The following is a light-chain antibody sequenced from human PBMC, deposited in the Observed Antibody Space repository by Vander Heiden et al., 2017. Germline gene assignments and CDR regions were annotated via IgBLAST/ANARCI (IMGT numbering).Light chain of an antibody. CDR3: SSHAGSSAV. J-gene: IGLJ3*02. CDR2: DVT. Sequence: SALTQPPSASGSPGQSVTTSCTGTSSDVGAYNYVSWYQQHPGKAPTLIIYDVTKRPSGVPDRFSGSKSGNTAFLTVSGLQAEDEADYYCSSHAGSSAVFGGGTTVTVL. CDR1: SSDVGAYNY. V-gene: IGLV2-8*01.